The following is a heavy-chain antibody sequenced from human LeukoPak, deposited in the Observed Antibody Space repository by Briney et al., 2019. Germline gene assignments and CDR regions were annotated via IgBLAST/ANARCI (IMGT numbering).Heavy chain of an antibody. J-gene: IGHJ6*03. CDR3: ASQNYNCSSTSCPRYYYYYYYMDV. CDR2: INHSGST. D-gene: IGHD2-2*01. Sequence: SETLSLTCAVYGGSFSGYYWSWIRQPPGKGLEWIGEINHSGSTNYNPSLKSRVTISVDTSKNQFSLKLSSVTAADTAVYYCASQNYNCSSTSCPRYYYYYYYMDVWGEGTTVTVSS. CDR1: GGSFSGYY. V-gene: IGHV4-34*01.